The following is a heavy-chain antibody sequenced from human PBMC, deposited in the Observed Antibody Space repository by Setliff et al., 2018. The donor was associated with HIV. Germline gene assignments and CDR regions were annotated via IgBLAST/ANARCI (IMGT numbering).Heavy chain of an antibody. CDR1: GYTFTNYW. J-gene: IGHJ4*02. V-gene: IGHV5-51*01. CDR2: IYPGDSET. Sequence: GESLKISCRASGYTFTNYWIGWVRQMPGKGLEWIGVIYPGDSETRYSPSFEGQVTISADRSINTVYLQWGSLKASDTAMYYCARHLIPGDPRYSSSWYYWGQGTLVTVSS. CDR3: ARHLIPGDPRYSSSWYY. D-gene: IGHD6-13*01.